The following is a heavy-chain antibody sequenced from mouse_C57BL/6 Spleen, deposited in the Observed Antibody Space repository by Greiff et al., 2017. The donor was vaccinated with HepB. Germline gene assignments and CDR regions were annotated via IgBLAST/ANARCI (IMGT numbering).Heavy chain of an antibody. CDR1: GFTFSSYA. Sequence: EVQLVESGGGLVKPGGSLKLSCAASGFTFSSYAMSWVRQTPEKRLEWVATISDGGSYTYYPDNVKGRFTISRDNAKNNLYLQMSHRKSEDTAMYDCAREGGIVTTRYVEVWGTGTTVTVST. J-gene: IGHJ1*03. CDR3: AREGGIVTTRYVEV. V-gene: IGHV5-4*01. D-gene: IGHD2-5*01. CDR2: ISDGGSYT.